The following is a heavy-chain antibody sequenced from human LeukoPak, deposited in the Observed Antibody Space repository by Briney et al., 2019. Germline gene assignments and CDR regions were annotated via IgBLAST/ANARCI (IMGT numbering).Heavy chain of an antibody. D-gene: IGHD3-9*01. CDR2: ISAYNGNT. Sequence: ASVKVSCKASGYTFTSYGISWVRQAPGQGLEWMGWISAYNGNTNYAQKLQGRVTMTTDTSTSTAYMELRSLRSDDTAAYYCARLDTYYYYMDVWGKGTTVTVSS. CDR3: ARLDTYYYYMDV. V-gene: IGHV1-18*01. CDR1: GYTFTSYG. J-gene: IGHJ6*03.